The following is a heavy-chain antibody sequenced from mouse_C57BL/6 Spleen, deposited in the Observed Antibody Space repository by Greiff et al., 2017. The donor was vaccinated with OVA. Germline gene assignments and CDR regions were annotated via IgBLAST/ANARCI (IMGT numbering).Heavy chain of an antibody. J-gene: IGHJ2*01. CDR3: ARSRTGGRYLDY. Sequence: VQLKQSGPELVKPGASVKISCKASGYSFTGYYMNWVKQSPEKSLEWIGEINPSTGGTTYTQKFKAKATLTVDKSSSTAYMQLKSLTSEDSAVYYCARSRTGGRYLDYWGQGTTLTVSS. D-gene: IGHD4-1*01. V-gene: IGHV1-42*01. CDR2: INPSTGGT. CDR1: GYSFTGYY.